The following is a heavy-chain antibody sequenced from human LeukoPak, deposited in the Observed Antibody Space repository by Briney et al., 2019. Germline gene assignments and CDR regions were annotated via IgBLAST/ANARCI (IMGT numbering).Heavy chain of an antibody. CDR3: AKSAFVVVVPAADY. D-gene: IGHD2-2*01. CDR1: GFTFSSYA. CDR2: ISGSGGST. Sequence: AGGSLRLSCAASGFTFSSYAMSWVRQAPGKGLEWVSAISGSGGSTYYADSVKGRFTISRDNSKNTLYLQMNSLRAEDTAVYYCAKSAFVVVVPAADYWGQGTLVTVSS. V-gene: IGHV3-23*01. J-gene: IGHJ4*02.